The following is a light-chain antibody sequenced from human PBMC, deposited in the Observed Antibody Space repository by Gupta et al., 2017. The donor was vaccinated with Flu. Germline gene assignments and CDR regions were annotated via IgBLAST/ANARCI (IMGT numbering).Light chain of an antibody. CDR1: SSNIGSNT. CDR3: AAWDDSLNGPYVV. V-gene: IGLV1-44*01. Sequence: CSGSSSNIGSNTVNWYQQHPGTAPKLLIYSNNQRPSGVPDRFSGSDSGTSASLAISRLHSEDEADYYCAAWDDSLNGPYVVFGGGTKLTVL. CDR2: SNN. J-gene: IGLJ2*01.